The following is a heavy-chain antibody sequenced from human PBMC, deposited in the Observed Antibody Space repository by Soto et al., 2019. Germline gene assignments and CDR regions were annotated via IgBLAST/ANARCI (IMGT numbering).Heavy chain of an antibody. V-gene: IGHV1-8*01. CDR3: ARERAVAGFDY. Sequence: QVQLVQSGAEVKKPGASVKGSCKASVYTFTSYDIHWVRQATGQGLEWMGWMNPNSGNTGYAQKVQGRVTMTRNTSRSTAYMELSSLRSEATAVYYCARERAVAGFDYGGQGTLVTVSS. CDR1: VYTFTSYD. CDR2: MNPNSGNT. D-gene: IGHD6-19*01. J-gene: IGHJ4*02.